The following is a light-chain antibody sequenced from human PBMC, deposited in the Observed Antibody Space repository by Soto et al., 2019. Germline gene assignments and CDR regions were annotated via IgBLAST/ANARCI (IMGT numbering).Light chain of an antibody. V-gene: IGLV2-14*01. CDR3: SSYTSTSTL. CDR1: SSDVGGYKY. CDR2: DVT. J-gene: IGLJ1*01. Sequence: QSALTQPASVSGSPGQSITISCTGTSSDVGGYKYVSWCQLHPGTAPKLVIYDVTNRPSGVSNRFSGSKSGNTASLTISGLQAEDEADYFCSSYTSTSTLFGTGTKLTVL.